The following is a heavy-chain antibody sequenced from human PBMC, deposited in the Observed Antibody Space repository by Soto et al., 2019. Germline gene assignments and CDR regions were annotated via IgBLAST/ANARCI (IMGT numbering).Heavy chain of an antibody. D-gene: IGHD6-19*01. CDR2: ISSGSSTI. V-gene: IGHV3-48*01. CDR3: AKTYSSGRGAFDV. J-gene: IGHJ3*01. Sequence: EVQLVESGGGLVQPGGSLRLSCAASGFTFSSYSMNWARQAPGKGLEWVSYISSGSSTIYYADSVKGRFTISRDNAQNSLYLQMNSLRAEDTAVYYCAKTYSSGRGAFDVWGQGTMVTVSS. CDR1: GFTFSSYS.